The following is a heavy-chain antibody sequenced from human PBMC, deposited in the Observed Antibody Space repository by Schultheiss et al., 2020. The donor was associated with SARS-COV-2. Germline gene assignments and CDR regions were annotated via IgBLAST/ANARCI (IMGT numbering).Heavy chain of an antibody. CDR2: MNPNSGNT. CDR3: ARQAAYGGGLFAFDI. J-gene: IGHJ3*02. Sequence: ASVKVSCKASGFTFTSYDINWVRQATGQGLEWMGWMNPNSGNTGYAQKFQGRVTMTRDTSISTAYMELSRLRSNDTAVYYCARQAAYGGGLFAFDIWGQGTMVTVSS. CDR1: GFTFTSYD. D-gene: IGHD3-10*01. V-gene: IGHV1-8*01.